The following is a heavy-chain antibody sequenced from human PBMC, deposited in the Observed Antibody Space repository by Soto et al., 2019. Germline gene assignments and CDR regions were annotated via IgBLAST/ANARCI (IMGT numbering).Heavy chain of an antibody. J-gene: IGHJ1*01. CDR2: IQSGGTT. Sequence: PGGSLRLSCAASGFTVSSKYMTWVRQAPGKGLEWVSLIQSGGTTYYADSVKGRFTISRDNSKNTLYLQMNSLRAEDTAVYYCARGSRYSSGWYGYFQHWGQGTLVTVSS. D-gene: IGHD6-19*01. V-gene: IGHV3-66*01. CDR3: ARGSRYSSGWYGYFQH. CDR1: GFTVSSKY.